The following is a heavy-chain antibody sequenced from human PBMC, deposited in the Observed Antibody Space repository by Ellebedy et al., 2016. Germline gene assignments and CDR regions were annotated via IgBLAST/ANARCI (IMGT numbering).Heavy chain of an antibody. D-gene: IGHD5-12*01. J-gene: IGHJ6*02. CDR2: IYSGGST. CDR1: GFTVSSNY. Sequence: GESLKISXAASGFTVSSNYMSWVRQAPGKGLEWVSVIYSGGSTYYADSVKGRFTISRDNSKNTLYLQMNSLRAEDTAVYYCARDRVVATIYYYYYGMDVWGQGTTVTVSS. CDR3: ARDRVVATIYYYYYGMDV. V-gene: IGHV3-53*01.